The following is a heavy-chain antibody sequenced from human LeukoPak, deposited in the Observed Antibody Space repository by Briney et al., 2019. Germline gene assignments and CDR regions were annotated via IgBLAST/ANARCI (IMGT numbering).Heavy chain of an antibody. J-gene: IGHJ4*02. D-gene: IGHD5-18*01. CDR2: ISVGGGST. CDR3: AKDVIKGSPLWVDYFDY. V-gene: IGHV3-23*01. CDR1: GFTFIDYY. Sequence: DPGRSLRLSCVASGFTFIDYYMTWIRQAPGMGLEWVSAISVGGGSTYYADSVKGRFTISRDNSKNTLYLQMNSLRAEDTAVYYCAKDVIKGSPLWVDYFDYWGQGTLVTVSS.